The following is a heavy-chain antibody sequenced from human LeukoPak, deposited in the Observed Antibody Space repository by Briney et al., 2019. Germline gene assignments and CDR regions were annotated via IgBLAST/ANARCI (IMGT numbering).Heavy chain of an antibody. D-gene: IGHD3-16*01. CDR3: AKGGDAFDI. CDR2: IYHGGRS. Sequence: PSETLSLTCAVSGSSISSGFYWGWIRQPPGKGLEWIGTIYHGGRSYYNPSIKSRVTISVDTSKNHFSLKLSSVTAADTAVYYCAKGGDAFDIWGQGTMVTVSS. CDR1: GSSISSGFY. V-gene: IGHV4-38-2*01. J-gene: IGHJ3*02.